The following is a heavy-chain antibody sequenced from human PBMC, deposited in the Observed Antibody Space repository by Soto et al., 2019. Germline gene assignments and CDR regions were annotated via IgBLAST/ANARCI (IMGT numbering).Heavy chain of an antibody. CDR2: INHSGST. D-gene: IGHD2-8*02. Sequence: SETLSLTCAVYGWSFSGYYWTWIRQPPGTGLEWIGEINHSGSTNYNPSLKSRVTISVDTSKNQFSLKLTSVTAADTAVYYCARDKITGLFDYWGQGALVTVSS. CDR1: GWSFSGYY. J-gene: IGHJ4*02. CDR3: ARDKITGLFDY. V-gene: IGHV4-34*01.